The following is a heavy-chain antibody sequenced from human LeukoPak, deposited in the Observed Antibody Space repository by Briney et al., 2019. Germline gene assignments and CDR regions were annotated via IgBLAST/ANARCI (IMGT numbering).Heavy chain of an antibody. CDR1: GFTFSNAW. CDR2: IKSKTDGGTT. Sequence: GGSLRLSCAASGFTFSNAWMSWVRQAPGKGLEWVGRIKSKTDGGTTDYAAPVKGRFTISRDDSKSTLYLQMNSLKIEDTAVYYCSTAGLGYCSSTSCYEVVDSWGQGTLVTVSS. D-gene: IGHD2-2*01. J-gene: IGHJ4*02. CDR3: STAGLGYCSSTSCYEVVDS. V-gene: IGHV3-15*01.